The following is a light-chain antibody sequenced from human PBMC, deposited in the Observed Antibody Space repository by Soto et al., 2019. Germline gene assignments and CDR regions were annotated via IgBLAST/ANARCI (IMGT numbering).Light chain of an antibody. Sequence: QSALTQPRSVSGSHGQSVTISCTGTSSDIGGYDYVSWYQHHPGKAPKLMIYDVTTRPSGVPARFSGSKSGNTASLAISGLQADDEADYYCCSYAGSYNLIFGGGTKVTVL. V-gene: IGLV2-11*01. J-gene: IGLJ2*01. CDR2: DVT. CDR1: SSDIGGYDY. CDR3: CSYAGSYNLI.